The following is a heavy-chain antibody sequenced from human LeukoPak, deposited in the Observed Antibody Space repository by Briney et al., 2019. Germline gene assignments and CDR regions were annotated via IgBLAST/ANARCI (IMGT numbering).Heavy chain of an antibody. CDR2: IIDTGST. CDR3: ARSSLTGGWFDP. Sequence: PSETLSLTCSVSGDSIRTYYWSWIRQPPGKGLEWIGYIIDTGSTNYKPSLKTRLTMSVDVSKNQISLKLSSVTAADTAVYYCARSSLTGGWFDPWSQGTLVTVSS. J-gene: IGHJ5*02. D-gene: IGHD7-27*01. V-gene: IGHV4-59*01. CDR1: GDSIRTYY.